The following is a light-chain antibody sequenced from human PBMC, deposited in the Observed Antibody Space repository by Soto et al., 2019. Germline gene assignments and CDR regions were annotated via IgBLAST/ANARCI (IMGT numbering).Light chain of an antibody. V-gene: IGKV1-8*01. J-gene: IGKJ2*01. CDR3: QQYYYSPYT. CDR2: GAS. Sequence: AIRMTQSPPSMSASTGDGVNITCRASQDIHIYLAWYQQKPGGAPKVLISGASTLQSGVPSRFSGSGSGTEFALTIRSLQAEDFATYYCQQYYYSPYTFGQGTKLEIK. CDR1: QDIHIY.